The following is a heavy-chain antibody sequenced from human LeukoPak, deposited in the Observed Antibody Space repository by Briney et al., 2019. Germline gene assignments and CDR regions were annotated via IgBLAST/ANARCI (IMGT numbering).Heavy chain of an antibody. J-gene: IGHJ4*02. CDR3: AREGYTNGWYRN. CDR2: IFSSGST. D-gene: IGHD6-19*01. CDR1: GFTFSDHV. V-gene: IGHV3-53*01. Sequence: GGSLRLSCAASGFTFSDHVMHWVRQAPDKGLEWVSVIFSSGSTYYADSVKGRFTISRDNSKNTLYLQRNSLRAEDTAVYFCAREGYTNGWYRNWGQGTLVTVSS.